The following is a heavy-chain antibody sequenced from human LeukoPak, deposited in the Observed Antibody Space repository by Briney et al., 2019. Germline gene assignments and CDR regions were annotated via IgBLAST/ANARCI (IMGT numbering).Heavy chain of an antibody. V-gene: IGHV4-39*01. J-gene: IGHJ3*01. Sequence: SETLSLTCIVSGGSISSSTYYWGWIRQPPGKGLEWIGSIYYSGSTYNNPSLKSRVTIFVDTSKNQFSLKLSSVTATDTAVYYCARTYGDYDDAFDVWGQGTMVTVSS. CDR1: GGSISSSTYY. D-gene: IGHD4-17*01. CDR2: IYYSGST. CDR3: ARTYGDYDDAFDV.